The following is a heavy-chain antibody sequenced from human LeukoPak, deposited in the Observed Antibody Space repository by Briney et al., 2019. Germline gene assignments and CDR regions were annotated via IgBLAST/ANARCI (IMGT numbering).Heavy chain of an antibody. V-gene: IGHV3-30-3*01. D-gene: IGHD4-17*01. J-gene: IGHJ4*02. CDR3: ARETGSAVGSTDFDY. CDR1: GFTFSSYA. CDR2: VSYDGSNK. Sequence: GGSLRLSCAASGFTFSSYAIHWVRQAPGKGLEWVAVVSYDGSNKYYADSVKGRFTISRDNSKNTLYLQMNSLRAEDTAVYYCARETGSAVGSTDFDYWGQGTLVTVSS.